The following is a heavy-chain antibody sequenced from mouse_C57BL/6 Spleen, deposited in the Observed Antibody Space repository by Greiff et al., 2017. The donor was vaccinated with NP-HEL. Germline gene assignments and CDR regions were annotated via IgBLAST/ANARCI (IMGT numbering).Heavy chain of an antibody. J-gene: IGHJ2*01. CDR3: ARDRGGSSPYFDY. V-gene: IGHV5-4*01. CDR1: GFTFSSYA. CDR2: ISDGGSYT. D-gene: IGHD1-1*01. Sequence: EVKLQESGGGLVKPGGSLKLSCAASGFTFSSYAMSWVRQTPEKRLEWVATISDGGSYTYYPDNVKGRFTISRDNAKNNLYLQMSHLKSEDTAMYYCARDRGGSSPYFDYWGQGTTLTVSS.